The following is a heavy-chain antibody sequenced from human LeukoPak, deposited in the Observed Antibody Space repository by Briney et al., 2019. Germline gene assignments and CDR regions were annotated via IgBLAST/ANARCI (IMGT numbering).Heavy chain of an antibody. J-gene: IGHJ4*02. CDR2: IKQDGSEK. CDR3: ARARFSYGHYYFDY. Sequence: GGSLRLSCAACAFTFSTYWMSWVRQAPGKGLEWVANIKQDGSEKYYVDSVKGRFTISRDNAKDSLYLQMNSLRAEDTAVYYCARARFSYGHYYFDYWGQGTLVTVSS. V-gene: IGHV3-7*04. D-gene: IGHD5-18*01. CDR1: AFTFSTYW.